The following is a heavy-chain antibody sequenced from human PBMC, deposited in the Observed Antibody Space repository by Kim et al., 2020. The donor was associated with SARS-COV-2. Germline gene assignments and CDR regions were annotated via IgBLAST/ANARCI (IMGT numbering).Heavy chain of an antibody. J-gene: IGHJ4*02. CDR3: ARGSGWYWNY. D-gene: IGHD2-15*01. Sequence: SETLSLTCAVYGGSFSGYYWSWIRQPPGKGLEWIGEINHSGSTNYNPSLKSRVTISVDTSKNQFSLKLSSVTAADTAVYYCARGSGWYWNYWGQGTLVTVSS. CDR2: INHSGST. V-gene: IGHV4-34*01. CDR1: GGSFSGYY.